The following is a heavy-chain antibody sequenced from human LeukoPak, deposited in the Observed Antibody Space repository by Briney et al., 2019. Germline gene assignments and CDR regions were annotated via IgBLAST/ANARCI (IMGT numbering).Heavy chain of an antibody. V-gene: IGHV1-8*02. CDR1: GYTFTSYD. CDR2: MNPNSGNT. D-gene: IGHD3-22*01. J-gene: IGHJ6*03. Sequence: ASVKVSCKASGYTFTSYDINWVRQATGQGLEWMGWMNPNSGNTGYAQKFQGRVTITRNTSISTAYMELSSLRSEDTAEYYCASHPITRITPPYYYYMDVWGKGTTVTVSS. CDR3: ASHPITRITPPYYYYMDV.